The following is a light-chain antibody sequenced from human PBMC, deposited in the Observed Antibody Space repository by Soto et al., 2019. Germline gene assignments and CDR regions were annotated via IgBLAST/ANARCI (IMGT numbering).Light chain of an antibody. CDR1: QGIGDT. CDR3: QQYDNWPIT. J-gene: IGKJ5*01. CDR2: GAS. V-gene: IGKV3-15*01. Sequence: EIVMPQSPATLSVSPGEGATLSCRASQGIGDTLAWYQQKPGQAPRLLISGASTRATSSPAGLSGSGAGTEFTLTISSLRSEDFAVYYYQQYDNWPITFGQGTRLEIK.